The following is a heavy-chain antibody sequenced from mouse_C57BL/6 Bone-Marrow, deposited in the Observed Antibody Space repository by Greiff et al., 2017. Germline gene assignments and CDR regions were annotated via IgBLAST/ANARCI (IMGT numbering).Heavy chain of an antibody. CDR3: ARFDYPFDY. V-gene: IGHV5-4*01. Sequence: EVQLVESGGGLVKPGGSLKLSCAASGFTFSSYAMSWVRQTPEKRLEWVATISDGGSYTYYPDNVKGRFTISRDNAKNNLYLQMSHLKSEDTAMYYCARFDYPFDYWGQGTTLTVSS. J-gene: IGHJ2*01. CDR1: GFTFSSYA. D-gene: IGHD2-4*01. CDR2: ISDGGSYT.